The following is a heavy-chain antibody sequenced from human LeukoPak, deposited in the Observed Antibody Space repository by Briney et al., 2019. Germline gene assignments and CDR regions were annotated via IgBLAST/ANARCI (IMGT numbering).Heavy chain of an antibody. D-gene: IGHD2-2*02. CDR2: ISGYNGNT. Sequence: GASVKVSCKASGYTFTNCGVNWVRQAPGQGLEWMGWISGYNGNTNYAQKLQDRVTMTTDTSTSTAYMELRSLRSEDTAVYYCARENKGYCSSTSCYTLRPRAYYYYYGMDVWGQGTTVTVSS. J-gene: IGHJ6*02. CDR1: GYTFTNCG. CDR3: ARENKGYCSSTSCYTLRPRAYYYYYGMDV. V-gene: IGHV1-18*01.